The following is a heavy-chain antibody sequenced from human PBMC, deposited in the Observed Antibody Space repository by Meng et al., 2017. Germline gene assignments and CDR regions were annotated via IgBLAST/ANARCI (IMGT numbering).Heavy chain of an antibody. CDR2: ISAYNGNT. D-gene: IGHD7-27*01. J-gene: IGHJ2*01. CDR3: ARVGLKLGPSRGSWYFDL. Sequence: VDLGQFGGKVKKPGASVKVSCKASGYTFTSYGISWVRQAPGQGLEWMGWISAYNGNTNYAQKLQGRVTMTTDTSTSTAYMELRSLRSDDTAVYYCARVGLKLGPSRGSWYFDLWGRGTLVTVSS. V-gene: IGHV1-18*01. CDR1: GYTFTSYG.